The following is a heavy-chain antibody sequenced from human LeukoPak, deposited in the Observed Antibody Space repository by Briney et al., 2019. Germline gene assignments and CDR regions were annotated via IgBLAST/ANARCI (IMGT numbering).Heavy chain of an antibody. D-gene: IGHD1-26*01. V-gene: IGHV3-23*01. CDR3: AKSSGSYPDY. Sequence: GGSLRLSCAASAFTFSSYAMSWVRQAPGKGLEWVSAISGSGGSTYYADSVKGRFTISRDNSKNTLYLQMNSLRAEDRAVYYCAKSSGSYPDYWGQGTLVTVSS. CDR1: AFTFSSYA. CDR2: ISGSGGST. J-gene: IGHJ4*02.